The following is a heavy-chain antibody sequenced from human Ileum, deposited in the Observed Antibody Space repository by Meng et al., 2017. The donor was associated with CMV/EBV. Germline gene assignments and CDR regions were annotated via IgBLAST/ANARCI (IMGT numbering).Heavy chain of an antibody. D-gene: IGHD3-10*01. Sequence: SVKVSCKASGGTFSSYAISWVRQAPGQGLEWMGWSIPIFGTANYAQKFQGRVTIITDESTSTAYMELSSLRAEDTAVYYCARVVRPYYYYGMDVWGQGTTVTVSS. CDR1: GGTFSSYA. CDR3: ARVVRPYYYYGMDV. CDR2: SIPIFGTA. J-gene: IGHJ6*02. V-gene: IGHV1-69*05.